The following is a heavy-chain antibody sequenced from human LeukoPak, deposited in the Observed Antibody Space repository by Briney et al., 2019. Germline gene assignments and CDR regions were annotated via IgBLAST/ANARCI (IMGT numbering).Heavy chain of an antibody. CDR2: ISGSSSYI. D-gene: IGHD2-15*01. CDR1: AFTFSTYT. Sequence: GGSLRLSCAAYAFTFSTYTRNCVRQAPGKGLEWVSSISGSSSYIYYRDSVKGRFTISRDNAKNSLYLQMNSLRAEDTAVYYCARDWSYSSCPYYFDYWGQGSLVTVSS. J-gene: IGHJ4*02. CDR3: ARDWSYSSCPYYFDY. V-gene: IGHV3-21*01.